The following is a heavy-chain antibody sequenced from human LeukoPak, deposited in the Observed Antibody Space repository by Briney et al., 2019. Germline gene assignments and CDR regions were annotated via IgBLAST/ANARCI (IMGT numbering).Heavy chain of an antibody. D-gene: IGHD1-26*01. CDR2: INSVGSST. V-gene: IGHV3-74*01. Sequence: GGSLRLSCAASGFTFSSYWMHWVRQAPGKGLVWVSRINSVGSSTYYADSVKGRFTISRDNSKNTLYLQMNSLRAEDTAVYYCAKDQSFHRYFDYWGQGTLVTVSS. J-gene: IGHJ4*02. CDR1: GFTFSSYW. CDR3: AKDQSFHRYFDY.